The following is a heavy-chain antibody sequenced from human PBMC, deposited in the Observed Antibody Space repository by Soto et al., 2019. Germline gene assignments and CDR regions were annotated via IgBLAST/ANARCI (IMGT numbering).Heavy chain of an antibody. CDR1: VGSVSSGVYY. CDR2: IYYSGST. CDR3: ARLSIAAAGTPLWCDP. D-gene: IGHD6-13*01. J-gene: IGHJ5*02. V-gene: IGHV4-61*08. Sequence: QVQLQESGPGLVKPSETLSLTFTVSVGSVSSGVYYWSWIRQPPGKGLECIGYIYYSGSTNYKPPLKSRDHQSVDTYKNQDSLRLSTVTAADTAVYHCARLSIAAAGTPLWCDPCGHGTLVPVSS.